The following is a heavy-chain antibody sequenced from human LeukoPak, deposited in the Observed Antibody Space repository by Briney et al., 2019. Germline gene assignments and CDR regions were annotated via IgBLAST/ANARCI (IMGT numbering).Heavy chain of an antibody. CDR2: INHRGIT. Sequence: PSETLSLTCVVYGGSFSDYYWSWIRQPPGKGLEWIGEINHRGITNYNPSLTSRVTISVDTSKNQFSLNLTSLTAADTAVYYCARRSTCCLDYWGQGTLVTVSS. CDR1: GGSFSDYY. D-gene: IGHD2-2*01. J-gene: IGHJ4*02. CDR3: ARRSTCCLDY. V-gene: IGHV4-34*01.